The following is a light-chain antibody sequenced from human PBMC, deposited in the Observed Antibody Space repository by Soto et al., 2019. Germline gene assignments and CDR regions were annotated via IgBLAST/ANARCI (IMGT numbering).Light chain of an antibody. CDR3: QQYDNWPGT. V-gene: IGKV3-15*01. CDR1: QSVSNK. J-gene: IGKJ1*01. CDR2: GAS. Sequence: EIVMTQSPATLSVSPGERATLSCRASQSVSNKLAWYQQKPGQAPRLLIYGASIGATGIPPRFSGSGSGTQFALTISSLQSEDFAVYYCQQYDNWPGTFGQGTKVDIK.